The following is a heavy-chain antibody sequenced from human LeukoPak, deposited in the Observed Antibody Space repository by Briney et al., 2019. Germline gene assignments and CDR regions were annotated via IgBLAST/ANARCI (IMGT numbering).Heavy chain of an antibody. J-gene: IGHJ4*02. CDR3: AKGPTYDSLPYYFDY. V-gene: IGHV3-64D*09. CDR1: GFTFSYYA. D-gene: IGHD3-22*01. Sequence: GGSLRLSCSASGFTFSYYAMHWVRQAAGKGLEFVSGISSNGGSTYYADSLKGRFTVSRDNSNNTLYLQMSSLRAEDTAIYYCAKGPTYDSLPYYFDYWGQGTLVTVSA. CDR2: ISSNGGST.